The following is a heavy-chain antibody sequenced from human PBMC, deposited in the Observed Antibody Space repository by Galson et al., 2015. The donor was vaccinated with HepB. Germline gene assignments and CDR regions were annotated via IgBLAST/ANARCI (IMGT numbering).Heavy chain of an antibody. CDR1: GFTFDDYA. Sequence: SLRLSCAASGFTFDDYAMHWVRQAPGKVLEWVSGIRWNSGSIGYADSVKGRFTISRDNAKNSLYLQMNSLRAEDTALYYCAKLAVTTFGGMDVWGQGTTVTVSS. J-gene: IGHJ6*02. CDR2: IRWNSGSI. V-gene: IGHV3-9*01. D-gene: IGHD4-11*01. CDR3: AKLAVTTFGGMDV.